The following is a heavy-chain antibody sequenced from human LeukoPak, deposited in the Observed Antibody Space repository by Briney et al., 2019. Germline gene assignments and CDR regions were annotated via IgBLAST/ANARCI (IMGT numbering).Heavy chain of an antibody. J-gene: IGHJ6*02. CDR3: TRDQGSSWYMYGMDV. CDR2: IRSKAYGGTT. Sequence: GGSLRLSCAASGFTFSSYAMHWVRQAPGKGLEWVGFIRSKAYGGTTEYAASVKGRFTISRDDSKSIAYPQMNSLKTEDTAVYYCTRDQGSSWYMYGMDVWGQGTTVTVSS. V-gene: IGHV3-49*04. D-gene: IGHD6-13*01. CDR1: GFTFSSYA.